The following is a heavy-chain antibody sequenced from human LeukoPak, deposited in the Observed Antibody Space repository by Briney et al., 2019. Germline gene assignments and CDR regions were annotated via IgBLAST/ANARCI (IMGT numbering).Heavy chain of an antibody. CDR2: ISGDGTTT. V-gene: IGHV3-74*01. Sequence: GGSLRLSCAASGFTFSTYWMHWVRQAPGKGLVWVSRISGDGTTTSYADSVKGRFTISRDNAKSTLYLQMNSLRAEDTAVYYCAKDNEWELLRVSYYFDYWGQGTLVTVSS. CDR1: GFTFSTYW. CDR3: AKDNEWELLRVSYYFDY. J-gene: IGHJ4*02. D-gene: IGHD1-26*01.